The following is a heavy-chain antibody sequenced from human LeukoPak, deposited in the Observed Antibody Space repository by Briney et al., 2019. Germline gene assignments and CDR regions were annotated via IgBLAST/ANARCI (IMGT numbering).Heavy chain of an antibody. V-gene: IGHV3-23*01. D-gene: IGHD5-18*01. Sequence: PGGSLRLSCAASGFTFSTYAMSWVRPAPGKGLEWVSEISGSGDRTYYADSVKGRFTISRDNSKNTLYLQMNSLRAEDTAVYYCAKVDTAIGPTTKAKKGWYFDLWGRGTLVTVSS. CDR3: AKVDTAIGPTTKAKKGWYFDL. CDR2: ISGSGDRT. CDR1: GFTFSTYA. J-gene: IGHJ2*01.